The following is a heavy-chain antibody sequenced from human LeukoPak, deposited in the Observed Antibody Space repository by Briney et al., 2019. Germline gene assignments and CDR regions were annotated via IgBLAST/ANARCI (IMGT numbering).Heavy chain of an antibody. CDR1: GYTFTSYY. V-gene: IGHV1-46*01. CDR2: INPSDGST. CDR3: ASPGEKDYYFDY. J-gene: IGHJ4*02. Sequence: ASVTVSCKASGYTFTSYYMHWVRQAHGQGLEWMGIINPSDGSTSYAKKFQGRVTMTRDTSTNTVYMELSRLRSEDTAVYYCASPGEKDYYFDYWGQGTLVTVSS. D-gene: IGHD3-16*01.